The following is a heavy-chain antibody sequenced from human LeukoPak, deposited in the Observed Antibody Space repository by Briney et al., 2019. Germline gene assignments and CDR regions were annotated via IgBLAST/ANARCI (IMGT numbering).Heavy chain of an antibody. Sequence: SQTLSLTCTVSGGSISSGGYYWSWIRQHPGKGLEWIGYIYYSGSTYYNPPLKSRVTISVDRSKNQFSLKLSPVTAADTAVYYCARGDCTDGVCFLFDYWGQGTLVTVSS. J-gene: IGHJ4*02. D-gene: IGHD2-8*01. CDR3: ARGDCTDGVCFLFDY. CDR2: IYYSGST. V-gene: IGHV4-31*03. CDR1: GGSISSGGYY.